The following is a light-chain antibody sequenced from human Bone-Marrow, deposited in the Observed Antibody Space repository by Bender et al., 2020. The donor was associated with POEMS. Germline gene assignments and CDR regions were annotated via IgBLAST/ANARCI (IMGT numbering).Light chain of an antibody. CDR1: SSNIGTNP. V-gene: IGLV1-44*01. Sequence: QSVLTQPPSASGTPGQRVTISCSGSSSNIGTNPVNWYQQLPGTAPKLLIYINNQRPSGVPDRFSGSKSGISASLAITGLQADDEAIYYCQSYDTTLRWVFGGGTMLTVL. J-gene: IGLJ3*02. CDR3: QSYDTTLRWV. CDR2: INN.